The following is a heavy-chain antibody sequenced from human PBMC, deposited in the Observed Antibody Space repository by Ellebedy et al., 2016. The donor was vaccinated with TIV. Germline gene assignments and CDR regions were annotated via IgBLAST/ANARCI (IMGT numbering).Heavy chain of an antibody. D-gene: IGHD3-10*01. CDR1: GGSMISDDHY. CDR2: IYYSGTT. CDR3: ARGGGDRPHALDV. J-gene: IGHJ3*01. V-gene: IGHV4-30-4*01. Sequence: MPSETLSLTCTVSGGSMISDDHYWSWVRQPPGKGLEWIGYIYYSGTTYYNPSLKHRLTMSVDKSKSQVSLKLTSVTATDTAVHYCARGGGDRPHALDVWGQGTKVTVSS.